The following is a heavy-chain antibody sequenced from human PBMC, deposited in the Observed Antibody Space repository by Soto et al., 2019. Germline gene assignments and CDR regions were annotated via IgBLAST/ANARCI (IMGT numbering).Heavy chain of an antibody. CDR2: INPILSMS. CDR3: ATSYGSGYRAFDS. CDR1: GDTFNFDS. J-gene: IGHJ4*02. Sequence: QVKLVQSGADVQRPGSSVRVSCKASGDTFNFDSINWVRQAPGLGLQWLGRINPILSMSNYAPRFQGRVTMTADKYTSTAYMELSSLRSEDTAIYYCATSYGSGYRAFDSWGQGALVTVS. D-gene: IGHD3-10*01. V-gene: IGHV1-69*02.